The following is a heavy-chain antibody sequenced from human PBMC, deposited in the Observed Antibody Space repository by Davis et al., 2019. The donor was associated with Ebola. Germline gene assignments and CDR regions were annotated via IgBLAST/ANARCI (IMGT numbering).Heavy chain of an antibody. D-gene: IGHD6-13*01. J-gene: IGHJ4*02. V-gene: IGHV3-74*01. CDR1: GFTFSSFSTYW. CDR2: INSDGSST. CDR3: ARGEQQLADY. Sequence: HTGRSLRLSCAASGFTFSSFSTYWMYWVRQAPGKGLVWVSRINSDGSSTSYADSVKGRFTISRDNAKNTLYLQMNSLRAEDTAVYYCARGEQQLADYWGQGTLVTVSS.